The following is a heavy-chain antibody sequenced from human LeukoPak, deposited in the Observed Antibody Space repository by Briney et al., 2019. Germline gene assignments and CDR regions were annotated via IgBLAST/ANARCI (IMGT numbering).Heavy chain of an antibody. CDR1: GGSFSGYY. CDR2: IYYSGST. Sequence: SETLSLTCAVYGGSFSGYYWSWSRQPPGKGLEWIGYIYYSGSTNYNPSPKSRVTISVDTSKNQFSLKLSSVTAADTAVYYCARARSGSYFYWFDPWGQGTLVTVSS. CDR3: ARARSGSYFYWFDP. J-gene: IGHJ5*02. V-gene: IGHV4-59*01. D-gene: IGHD1-26*01.